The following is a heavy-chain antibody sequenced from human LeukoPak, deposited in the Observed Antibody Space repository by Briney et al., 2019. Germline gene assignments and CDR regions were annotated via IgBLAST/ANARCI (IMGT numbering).Heavy chain of an antibody. D-gene: IGHD4-17*01. J-gene: IGHJ5*02. V-gene: IGHV4-34*01. CDR3: ARDQTTVTTDWFDP. CDR2: INHSGST. Sequence: SETPSLTCAVYGGSFSGYYWSWIRQPPGKGLEWIGEINHSGSTNYNPSLKSRVTISVDTSKNQFSLKLSSVTAADTAVYYCARDQTTVTTDWFDPWGQGTLVTVSS. CDR1: GGSFSGYY.